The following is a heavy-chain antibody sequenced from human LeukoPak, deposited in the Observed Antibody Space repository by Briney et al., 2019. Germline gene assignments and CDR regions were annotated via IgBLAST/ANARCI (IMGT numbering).Heavy chain of an antibody. CDR1: GFTFSSYS. CDR2: ISSSSSYI. J-gene: IGHJ4*02. CDR3: ARENRYSGSYYFDY. V-gene: IGHV3-21*01. D-gene: IGHD1-26*01. Sequence: PGGPLTLSCAASGFTFSSYSMNWVRQAPGKGLEWVSSISSSSSYIYYADSVKGRFTISRDNSKNTLYLQMNSLRAEDTAVYYCARENRYSGSYYFDYWGQGTLVTVSS.